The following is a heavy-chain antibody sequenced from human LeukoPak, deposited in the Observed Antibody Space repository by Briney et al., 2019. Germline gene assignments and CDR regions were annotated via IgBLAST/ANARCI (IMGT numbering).Heavy chain of an antibody. CDR1: GFTFRSYS. CDR2: ISSSSSYI. CDR3: ARGIAAAGTGDY. J-gene: IGHJ4*02. D-gene: IGHD6-13*01. V-gene: IGHV3-21*01. Sequence: GGSLRPSCAASGFTFRSYSMNWDRQAPGKGLEWVSSISSSSSYIYYADSVKGRFTISRDNAKNSLYLQMNSLRAEDTAVYYCARGIAAAGTGDYWGQGTLVTVSS.